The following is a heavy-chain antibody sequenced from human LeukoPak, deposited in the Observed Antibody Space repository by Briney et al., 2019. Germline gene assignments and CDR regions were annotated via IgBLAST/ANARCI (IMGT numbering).Heavy chain of an antibody. CDR3: ARGLILLEVRGVISLYYFDY. CDR2: ISSSSSTI. CDR1: GFTFSSYS. V-gene: IGHV3-48*01. D-gene: IGHD3-10*01. Sequence: GGSLRLSCAASGFTFSSYSMNWVRQAPGKGLEWVSYISSSSSTIYYADSVKGRFTISRDNAKNSLYLQMNSLRAEDTAVYYCARGLILLEVRGVISLYYFDYWGQGTLVTVSS. J-gene: IGHJ4*02.